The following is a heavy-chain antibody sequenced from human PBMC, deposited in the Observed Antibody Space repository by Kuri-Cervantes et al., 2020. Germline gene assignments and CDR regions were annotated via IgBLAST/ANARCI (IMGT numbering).Heavy chain of an antibody. CDR1: GGSISSSNW. J-gene: IGHJ5*02. CDR2: ISHSGNT. Sequence: GSLRLSCAVSGGSISSSNWWSWVRQPPGKGLEWIGEISHSGNTYYNPSLKSRVTISVDTSKNQFSLKLSSVTAADTAVYYCARGPRVTLNWFDPWGQGTLVTVSS. D-gene: IGHD2-21*02. CDR3: ARGPRVTLNWFDP. V-gene: IGHV4-4*02.